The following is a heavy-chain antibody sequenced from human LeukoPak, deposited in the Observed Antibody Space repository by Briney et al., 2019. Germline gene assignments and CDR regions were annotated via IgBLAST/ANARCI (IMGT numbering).Heavy chain of an antibody. J-gene: IGHJ4*02. Sequence: GRSLRLSCAASGFTFDDYAMHWVRQALGKGLEWVSGISWNSGSIGYADSVKGRFTISRDNAKNSLYLQMNSLRAEDMALYYCARGDRFRYSYADYWGQGTLVTVSS. CDR1: GFTFDDYA. D-gene: IGHD5-18*01. CDR3: ARGDRFRYSYADY. CDR2: ISWNSGSI. V-gene: IGHV3-9*03.